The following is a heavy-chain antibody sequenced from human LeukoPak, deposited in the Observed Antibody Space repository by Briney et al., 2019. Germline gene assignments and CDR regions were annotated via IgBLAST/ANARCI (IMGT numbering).Heavy chain of an antibody. CDR3: VRDGYCSSTSCYTGPY. Sequence: GGSLRLSCEASRFTFSGYSMNWVRQAPGKGLEWVSYITSSCSTIDYADSVKGRFSISRDNAKNSLFLQMNSLRAEDTAVYYCVRDGYCSSTSCYTGPYWGQGTLVTVSS. J-gene: IGHJ4*02. V-gene: IGHV3-48*04. CDR2: ITSSCSTI. CDR1: RFTFSGYS. D-gene: IGHD2-2*03.